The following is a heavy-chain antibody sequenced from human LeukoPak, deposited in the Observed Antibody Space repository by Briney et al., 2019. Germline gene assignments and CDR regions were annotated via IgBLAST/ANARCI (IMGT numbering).Heavy chain of an antibody. D-gene: IGHD3-22*01. Sequence: SETLSPTCAVYGGSFSGYYWSWIRQPPGKGLEWIGEINHSGSTNYNPSLKSRVTISVDTSKNQFSLKLSSVTAADTAVYYCARGLDSSGYYYAYYFDYWGQGTLVTVSS. CDR1: GGSFSGYY. J-gene: IGHJ4*02. CDR2: INHSGST. CDR3: ARGLDSSGYYYAYYFDY. V-gene: IGHV4-34*01.